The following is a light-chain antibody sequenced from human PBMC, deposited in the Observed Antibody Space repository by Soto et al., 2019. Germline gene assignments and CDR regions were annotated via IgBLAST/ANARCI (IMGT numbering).Light chain of an antibody. V-gene: IGKV1-39*01. J-gene: IGKJ1*01. Sequence: DIQMTQSPSSLSASVGDRVTITCRASQSISISLNWYQQTPGKAPKLLIYGASSLQSGVPSRFSGSGSGTDFTLTINSLQPEDFATYYCQQSRRTPQTFGQGTKVNIK. CDR2: GAS. CDR3: QQSRRTPQT. CDR1: QSISIS.